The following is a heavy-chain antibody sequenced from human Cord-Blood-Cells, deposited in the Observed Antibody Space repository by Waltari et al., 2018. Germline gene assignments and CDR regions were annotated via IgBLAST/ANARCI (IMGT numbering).Heavy chain of an antibody. J-gene: IGHJ3*02. CDR2: VIPIFGTA. CDR1: GGTFSSYA. V-gene: IGHV1-69*01. D-gene: IGHD5-18*01. Sequence: QVQLVQSGAEVKKPGSSVKVSCKASGGTFSSYAISWVRQAPGQGLEWMGGVIPIFGTANYAQKFQGRVTSTADESTSTAYMELSSLRSEDTAVDYCASSERYSYGYRAFDIWGQGTMVTFSS. CDR3: ASSERYSYGYRAFDI.